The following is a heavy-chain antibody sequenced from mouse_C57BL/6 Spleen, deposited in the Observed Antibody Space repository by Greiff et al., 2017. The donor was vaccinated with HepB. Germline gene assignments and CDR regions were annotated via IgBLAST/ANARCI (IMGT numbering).Heavy chain of an antibody. Sequence: DVKLVESGGGLVKPGGSLKLSCAASGFTFSDYGMHWVRQAPEKGLEWVAYISSGSSTIYYADTVKGRFTISRDNAKNTLFLQMTSLRSEDTAMYYCARPHYGSSYGYFDVWGTGTTVTVSS. V-gene: IGHV5-17*01. CDR2: ISSGSSTI. CDR1: GFTFSDYG. D-gene: IGHD1-1*01. J-gene: IGHJ1*03. CDR3: ARPHYGSSYGYFDV.